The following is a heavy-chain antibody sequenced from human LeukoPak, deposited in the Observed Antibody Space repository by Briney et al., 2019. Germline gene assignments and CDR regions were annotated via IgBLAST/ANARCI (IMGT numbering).Heavy chain of an antibody. Sequence: PSGTLSLTCAVSGGSISSSNWWSWVRQPPGKGLEWIGEIYHSGSTNYNPSLKSRVTISVDKSKNQFSLKLSSVTAADTAVYYCARAGSTGSYYYYYYYMDVWGKGTTVTISS. J-gene: IGHJ6*03. D-gene: IGHD1-26*01. CDR2: IYHSGST. CDR1: GGSISSSNW. CDR3: ARAGSTGSYYYYYYYMDV. V-gene: IGHV4-4*02.